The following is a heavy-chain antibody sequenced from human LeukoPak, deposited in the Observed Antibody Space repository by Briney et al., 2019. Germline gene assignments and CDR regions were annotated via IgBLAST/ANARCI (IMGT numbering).Heavy chain of an antibody. Sequence: SGGSLRLSCAASGFTFSTYAMSWVRRTPGKGLEWVSAITGPGGSTYYADSVKGRFTISRDNSKNTLYLQMNSLRAEDTAVYYRAKDPPILRWSFDYWGQGTLVTVSS. V-gene: IGHV3-23*01. CDR2: ITGPGGST. D-gene: IGHD4-23*01. J-gene: IGHJ4*02. CDR1: GFTFSTYA. CDR3: AKDPPILRWSFDY.